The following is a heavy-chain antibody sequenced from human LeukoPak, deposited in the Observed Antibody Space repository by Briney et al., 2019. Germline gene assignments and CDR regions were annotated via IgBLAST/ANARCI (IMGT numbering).Heavy chain of an antibody. Sequence: GVSLTLPCAASGFTFSRYPMIWLRQAPGKGLEGVLAISGSGGSTYYADSVKGRFTSSRDNSKNTLYLQTNSPRAEDTTVYYCAIRPVGRRPHPFDYGGQRTLVTVSS. V-gene: IGHV3-23*01. J-gene: IGHJ4*02. CDR3: AIRPVGRRPHPFDY. CDR1: GFTFSRYP. CDR2: ISGSGGST.